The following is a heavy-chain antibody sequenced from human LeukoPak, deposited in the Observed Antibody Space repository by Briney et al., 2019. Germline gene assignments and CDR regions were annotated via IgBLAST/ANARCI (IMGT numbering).Heavy chain of an antibody. V-gene: IGHV1-2*02. D-gene: IGHD3-10*01. CDR2: ISPNSGGT. Sequence: ASVKVSCKASGYTFTSYGISWVRQAPGQGLEWMGWISPNSGGTNYAQKFQGRVTMTRDTSISTAYMELSRLRSDDTAVYYCARDYGLNAFDIWGQGTMVTVSS. CDR1: GYTFTSYG. J-gene: IGHJ3*02. CDR3: ARDYGLNAFDI.